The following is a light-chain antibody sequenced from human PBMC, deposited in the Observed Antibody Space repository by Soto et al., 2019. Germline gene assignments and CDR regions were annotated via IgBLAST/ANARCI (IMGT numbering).Light chain of an antibody. CDR3: QQYGSSPLT. V-gene: IGKV3-20*01. Sequence: EIVLTQSPGTLSLSPGERATLSCRASQSVSSSYLAWYQQKPGQAPRLLIYGASSRATVIPDRFSGSGSGTDFTLTISRLEPEDFALYYCQQYGSSPLTFGGGTKVEIK. CDR1: QSVSSSY. CDR2: GAS. J-gene: IGKJ4*01.